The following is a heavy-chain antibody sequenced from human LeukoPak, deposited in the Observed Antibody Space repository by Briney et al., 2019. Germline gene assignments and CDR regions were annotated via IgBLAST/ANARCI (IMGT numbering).Heavy chain of an antibody. CDR2: ISSSSTTI. Sequence: GGSLSLSCAASGFTFSSYSMNWVRQAPGKGLEWVSYISSSSTTIYYADSVKGRFTISRDNAKNSLYLQMNSLRAEDTAVYYCARAKTNFCSGGSCYSHYYFDYWGQGTLVTVSS. D-gene: IGHD2-15*01. V-gene: IGHV3-48*04. J-gene: IGHJ4*02. CDR1: GFTFSSYS. CDR3: ARAKTNFCSGGSCYSHYYFDY.